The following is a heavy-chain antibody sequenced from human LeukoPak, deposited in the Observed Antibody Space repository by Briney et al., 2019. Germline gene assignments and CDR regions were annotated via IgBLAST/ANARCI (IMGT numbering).Heavy chain of an antibody. CDR1: GFTFSNYW. CDR3: ASLSGLWFGELLEGMFDP. V-gene: IGHV3-7*01. J-gene: IGHJ5*02. Sequence: GGSLRLSCAASGFTFSNYWMTWVRQAPGKGLEWVANIKEGGSEKYYVDSVKGRFTISRDNAKNSLYLQMNSLRAEDTAVYYCASLSGLWFGELLEGMFDPWGQGTLVTVSS. CDR2: IKEGGSEK. D-gene: IGHD3-10*01.